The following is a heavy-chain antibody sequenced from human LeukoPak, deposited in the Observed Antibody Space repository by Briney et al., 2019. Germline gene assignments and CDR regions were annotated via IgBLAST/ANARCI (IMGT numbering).Heavy chain of an antibody. CDR3: AREVGYCSSTSCSSRNFQH. CDR2: INPNSGGT. Sequence: ASVKVSCKASGYTFTGYYMHWVRQAPGQGDEWMGWINPNSGGTNYAQKFQGRVTMTGDTSISTAYMELSRLRSDGTAVYHCAREVGYCSSTSCSSRNFQHWGQGTLVTVSS. CDR1: GYTFTGYY. D-gene: IGHD2-2*01. J-gene: IGHJ1*01. V-gene: IGHV1-2*02.